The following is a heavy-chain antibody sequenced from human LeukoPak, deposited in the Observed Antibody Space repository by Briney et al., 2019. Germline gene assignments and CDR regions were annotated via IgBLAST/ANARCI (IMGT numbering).Heavy chain of an antibody. CDR1: GGSISSYY. D-gene: IGHD2-15*01. CDR2: IYYSGST. J-gene: IGHJ3*02. Sequence: SETLSLTCTASGGSISSYYWSWIRQPPGKGVEWVGYIYYSGSTNYNLSLKSRVTISVDTSQNQFSLKLSSVTAADTAVYYCARVHYCSGGSCPDAFDIWGQGTMVTVSS. V-gene: IGHV4-59*01. CDR3: ARVHYCSGGSCPDAFDI.